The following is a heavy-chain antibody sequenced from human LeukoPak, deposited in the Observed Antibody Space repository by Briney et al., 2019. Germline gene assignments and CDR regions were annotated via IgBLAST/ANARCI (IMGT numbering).Heavy chain of an antibody. J-gene: IGHJ4*02. CDR2: IYSGGST. CDR1: GFTVSSNY. D-gene: IGHD3-10*01. Sequence: PGGSLRLSCAASGFTVSSNYMSWVRQAPGKGLEWVSVIYSGGSTYYADSVKGRFTISRDNSKNTLYLQMNSLRAEDTAVYYCARGGLWFGELDYYFDYWGQGTLVTVSS. CDR3: ARGGLWFGELDYYFDY. V-gene: IGHV3-53*01.